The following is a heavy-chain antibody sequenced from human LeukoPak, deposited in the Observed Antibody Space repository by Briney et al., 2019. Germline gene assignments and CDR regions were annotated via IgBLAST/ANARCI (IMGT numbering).Heavy chain of an antibody. CDR1: RFTFSSYW. CDR2: IKQDGSEK. D-gene: IGHD2-15*01. V-gene: IGHV3-7*01. CDR3: ATCSYLYGMDI. Sequence: GGSLRLSCAASRFTFSSYWMSWVRQAPGKGLEWVANIKQDGSEKYYVDSVEGRFTISRDNAKSLLYLQMNSLRAEDTAVYFCATCSYLYGMDIWGQGTTVTVSS. J-gene: IGHJ6*02.